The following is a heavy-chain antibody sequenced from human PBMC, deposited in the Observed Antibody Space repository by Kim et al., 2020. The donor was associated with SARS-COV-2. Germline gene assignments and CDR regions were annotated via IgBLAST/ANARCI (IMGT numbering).Heavy chain of an antibody. D-gene: IGHD3-10*01. CDR2: ISAYNGNT. Sequence: ASVKVSCKASGYTFTSYGISWVRQAPGQGLEWMGWISAYNGNTNYAQKLQGRVTMTTDTSTSTAYMELRSLRSDDTAVYYCARDLGRGWFGELLPFYFDYWGQGTLVTVSS. J-gene: IGHJ4*02. CDR3: ARDLGRGWFGELLPFYFDY. CDR1: GYTFTSYG. V-gene: IGHV1-18*01.